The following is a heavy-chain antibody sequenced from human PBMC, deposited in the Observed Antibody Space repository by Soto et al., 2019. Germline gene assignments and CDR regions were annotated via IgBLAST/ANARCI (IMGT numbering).Heavy chain of an antibody. D-gene: IGHD6-6*01. Sequence: QVQLVQSGAEVKKPGSSVKVSCKASGGTFSSYAISWVRQAPGQGLEWMGGIIPIVGTANYAQKFQGRVTITADESTSTAYMELSSLRAEDTAEYYCARDHGFRSSSGRVYYCMDVWGQGTTVTVSS. CDR1: GGTFSSYA. CDR3: ARDHGFRSSSGRVYYCMDV. V-gene: IGHV1-69*01. J-gene: IGHJ6*01. CDR2: IIPIVGTA.